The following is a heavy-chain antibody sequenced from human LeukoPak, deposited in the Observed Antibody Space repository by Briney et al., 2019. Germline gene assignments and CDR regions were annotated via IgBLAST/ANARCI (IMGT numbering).Heavy chain of an antibody. CDR2: IKQDRSEK. D-gene: IGHD3-3*01. J-gene: IGHJ5*02. CDR1: GFTFSSYW. Sequence: PGGSLRLSCAASGFTFSSYWMSWVRQAPGKGLEWVANIKQDRSEKYYVDSVKGRFTISRDNAKNSLYLQMNSLRAEDTAVYYCARGTGTIFGVVIKRNWFDPWGQGTLVTVSS. V-gene: IGHV3-7*01. CDR3: ARGTGTIFGVVIKRNWFDP.